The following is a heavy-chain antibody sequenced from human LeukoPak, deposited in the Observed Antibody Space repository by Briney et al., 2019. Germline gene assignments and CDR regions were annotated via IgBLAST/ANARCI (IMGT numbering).Heavy chain of an antibody. Sequence: SETLSLTCTVSGGSISSNSYYWSWIRQPAGKGLEWIGRIHTSGSTNYNPSLKSRVTMSVDTSKNQLSLKLRSVTAADTAVYYCARDRYYYDSSGYLRFDYWSQGTLVTVSS. V-gene: IGHV4-61*02. D-gene: IGHD3-22*01. CDR3: ARDRYYYDSSGYLRFDY. CDR1: GGSISSNSYY. J-gene: IGHJ4*02. CDR2: IHTSGST.